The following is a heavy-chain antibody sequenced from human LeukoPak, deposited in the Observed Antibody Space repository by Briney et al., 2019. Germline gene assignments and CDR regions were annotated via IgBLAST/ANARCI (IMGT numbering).Heavy chain of an antibody. J-gene: IGHJ4*02. Sequence: PSETLSLTCTVSGGSIRNYYWSWIRQPPGKGLEWVGSFYYSGSTNYNPSLKGRVTISVDMSKNQFSLKLSSVTAADTAVYYCARAKIVGATIILFDYWGQGTLVTVSS. CDR2: FYYSGST. D-gene: IGHD1-26*01. CDR1: GGSIRNYY. V-gene: IGHV4-59*01. CDR3: ARAKIVGATIILFDY.